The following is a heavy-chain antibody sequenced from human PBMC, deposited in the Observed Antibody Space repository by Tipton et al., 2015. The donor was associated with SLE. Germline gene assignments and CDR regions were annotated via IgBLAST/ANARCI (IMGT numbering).Heavy chain of an antibody. CDR1: GFTVSSNY. D-gene: IGHD7-27*01. CDR3: ARELNWGSQSYFDY. V-gene: IGHV3-53*04. CDR2: IYSGGST. J-gene: IGHJ4*02. Sequence: SLRLSCAASGFTVSSNYMSWVRQAPGKGPEWVSVIYSGGSTYYADSVKGRFTISRHNSKNTLYLQMNSLRAEDTAVYYCARELNWGSQSYFDYWGQGTLVTVSS.